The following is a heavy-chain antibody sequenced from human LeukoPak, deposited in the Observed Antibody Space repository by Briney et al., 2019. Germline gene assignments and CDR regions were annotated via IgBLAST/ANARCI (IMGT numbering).Heavy chain of an antibody. CDR3: ARIIDSSGYYPTSYFDY. J-gene: IGHJ4*02. Sequence: ASVKVSCTASGYTFTGYYMHWVRQAPGQGLGWLGGSNLNSGGTNYAQKFQGRVTMTRDTSISTAYMELSRLRSDDTAVYYCARIIDSSGYYPTSYFDYWGQGTLVTVSS. CDR1: GYTFTGYY. D-gene: IGHD3-22*01. CDR2: SNLNSGGT. V-gene: IGHV1-2*02.